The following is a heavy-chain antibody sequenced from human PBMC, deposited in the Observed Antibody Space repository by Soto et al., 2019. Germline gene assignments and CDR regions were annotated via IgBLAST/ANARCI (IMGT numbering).Heavy chain of an antibody. CDR1: GFTFSNAW. CDR3: TTEAAYSNYQIFDY. V-gene: IGHV3-15*01. J-gene: IGHJ4*02. Sequence: PGGSLRLPCAASGFTFSNAWMSWVRQAPGKGLEWVCRIKSKTDGWTRDYAAPVKGRFTISRDDSKNTLYLQMNSLKTEDTAVYYGTTEAAYSNYQIFDYWGQGTLVTSPQ. CDR2: IKSKTDGWTR. D-gene: IGHD4-4*01.